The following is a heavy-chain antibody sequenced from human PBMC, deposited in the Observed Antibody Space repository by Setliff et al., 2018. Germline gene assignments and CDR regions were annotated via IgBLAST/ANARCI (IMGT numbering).Heavy chain of an antibody. CDR3: ARHGGGTPYYYESRCFDS. D-gene: IGHD3-22*01. CDR1: GGSITSGGYY. CDR2: IDSSGRT. V-gene: IGHV4-31*03. Sequence: PSETLSLTCTVSGGSITSGGYYWNWIRHLPGKGLKWIGYIDSSGRTYYNPSLKSRIIISADASKNQFSLRLTSVTAADTALYYCARHGGGTPYYYESRCFDSWGQGTQVTVSS. J-gene: IGHJ4*02.